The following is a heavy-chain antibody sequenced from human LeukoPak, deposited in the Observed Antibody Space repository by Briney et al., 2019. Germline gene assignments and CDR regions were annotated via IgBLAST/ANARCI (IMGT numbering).Heavy chain of an antibody. CDR3: ARGLHYYYYGMNV. V-gene: IGHV3-30-3*01. J-gene: IGHJ6*02. Sequence: PGRSLRLSCAASGFTFSNYTMHWVRQAPGKGLEWVAVISYDGSNKYYADSVKGRFTISRDNSKNTLYLQMNSLRAEGTAVYYCARGLHYYYYGMNVWGQGTTVTVSS. D-gene: IGHD3-10*01. CDR2: ISYDGSNK. CDR1: GFTFSNYT.